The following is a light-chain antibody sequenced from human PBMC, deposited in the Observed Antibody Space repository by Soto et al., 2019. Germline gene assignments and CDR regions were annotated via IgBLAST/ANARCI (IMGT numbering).Light chain of an antibody. V-gene: IGKV1-5*01. J-gene: IGKJ2*02. Sequence: DIQMTQSPSTLSASVGDRVTITCRASQSISSWLAWYQQKPGKAPKLLIYDASSLKSGVPSRFSGSGSGTEFTLTISSLQPDDFATYYCQQYNSYSGTFGQGTKLEIK. CDR1: QSISSW. CDR3: QQYNSYSGT. CDR2: DAS.